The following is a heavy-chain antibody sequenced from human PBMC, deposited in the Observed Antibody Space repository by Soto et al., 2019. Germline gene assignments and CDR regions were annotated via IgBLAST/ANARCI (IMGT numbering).Heavy chain of an antibody. CDR3: GRGGIAAAVYYYYYYFDL. CDR2: MNPNSGNT. V-gene: IGHV1-8*01. CDR1: GYTFTSYD. D-gene: IGHD6-13*01. J-gene: IGHJ2*01. Sequence: QVQLVQSGAEVKKPGASVKVSCKASGYTFTSYDINWVRQATGQGLEWMGWMNPNSGNTGYAQKFQGRVTMTRNPPISTAYRELSSLGFEDTAVYYCGRGGIAAAVYYYYYYFDLWGRGTLVTVSS.